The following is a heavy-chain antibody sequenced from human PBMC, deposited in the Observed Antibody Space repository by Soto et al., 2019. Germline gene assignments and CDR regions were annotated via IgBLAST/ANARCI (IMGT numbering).Heavy chain of an antibody. CDR3: ASTYYYDSSGYDLRRWAEYFQH. V-gene: IGHV1-18*01. D-gene: IGHD3-22*01. J-gene: IGHJ1*01. CDR2: ISAYNGNT. Sequence: QVQLVQSGAEVKKPGASVKVSCKASGYTFTSYGISWVRQAPGQGLEWMGWISAYNGNTNYAQKLQGRVTMTTDTSTSTAYMELRSLRSDDTAVYYCASTYYYDSSGYDLRRWAEYFQHWGQGTLVTFSS. CDR1: GYTFTSYG.